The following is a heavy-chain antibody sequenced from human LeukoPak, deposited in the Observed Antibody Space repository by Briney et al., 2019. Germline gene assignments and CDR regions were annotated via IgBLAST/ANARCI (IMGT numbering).Heavy chain of an antibody. CDR1: GYTFINYY. J-gene: IGHJ4*02. Sequence: ASVKVSCKASGYTFINYYIHWVRQAPGQGLEWMGIISPSGATTSYAQKLQGRVTMTRDTSTSSVYMQLSSLRSEDTAVYYCARDLSYGSLGGYYFDYWGQGTLVTVSS. CDR3: ARDLSYGSLGGYYFDY. V-gene: IGHV1-46*01. CDR2: ISPSGATT. D-gene: IGHD3-16*01.